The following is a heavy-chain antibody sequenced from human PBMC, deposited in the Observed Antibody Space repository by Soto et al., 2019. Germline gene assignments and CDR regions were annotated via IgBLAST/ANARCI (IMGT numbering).Heavy chain of an antibody. Sequence: ASVKVSCKASGGTFSSYAISWVRQAPGQGLEWMGGIIPIFGTANYAQKFQGRVTITADESTSTAYMELSNLRSEDTAVYYCARDRQWLGPFDYWGQGTLVTVSS. J-gene: IGHJ4*02. CDR2: IIPIFGTA. V-gene: IGHV1-69*13. CDR1: GGTFSSYA. D-gene: IGHD6-19*01. CDR3: ARDRQWLGPFDY.